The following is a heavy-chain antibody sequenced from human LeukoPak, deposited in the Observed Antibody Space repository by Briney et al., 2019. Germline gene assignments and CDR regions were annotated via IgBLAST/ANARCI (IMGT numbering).Heavy chain of an antibody. CDR2: INHSGST. J-gene: IGHJ5*02. CDR1: GGSFSGCY. V-gene: IGHV4-34*01. Sequence: SETLSLTCAVYGGSFSGCYWSWIRQPPGKGLEWIGEINHSGSTNYNPSLKSRVTISVDTSKNQLSLKLSSVTAADTAVYYCARAGPELDIVVVPAAGGRWFDPWGQGTLVTVSS. D-gene: IGHD2-2*01. CDR3: ARAGPELDIVVVPAAGGRWFDP.